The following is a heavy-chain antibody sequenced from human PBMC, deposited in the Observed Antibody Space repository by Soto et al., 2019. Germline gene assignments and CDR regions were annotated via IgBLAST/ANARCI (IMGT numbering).Heavy chain of an antibody. CDR1: GGSFSDSF. CDR3: ASPSSRSYSSGWYCYFDY. V-gene: IGHV4-34*01. D-gene: IGHD6-19*01. CDR2: INHSGST. Sequence: SETLSLTCAVYGGSFSDSFWSWIRQPPGKGLEWIGEINHSGSTNYNPSLTSRVTMSVDASKNQFSLRLSSVTAADTAVYYCASPSSRSYSSGWYCYFDYWGQGTLVT. J-gene: IGHJ4*02.